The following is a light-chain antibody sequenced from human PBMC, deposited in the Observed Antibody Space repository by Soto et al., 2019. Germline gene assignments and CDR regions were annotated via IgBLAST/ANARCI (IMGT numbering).Light chain of an antibody. CDR3: AAWDDSLSGREV. CDR2: RNN. V-gene: IGLV1-47*01. Sequence: QSVLTQPPSASGTPGQRVTIYCSGSSSNIGSNYVYWYQQLPGTAPKLLIYRNNQRPSGVPDRFSGSKSGTSASLAISGLRSEDEADYYCAAWDDSLSGREVFGTGTKLTVL. J-gene: IGLJ1*01. CDR1: SSNIGSNY.